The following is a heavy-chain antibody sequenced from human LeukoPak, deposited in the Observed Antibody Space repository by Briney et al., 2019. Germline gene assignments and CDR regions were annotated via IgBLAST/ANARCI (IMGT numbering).Heavy chain of an antibody. V-gene: IGHV4-59*01. CDR3: AGEGEWNVVVW. J-gene: IGHJ4*02. D-gene: IGHD1-1*01. CDR1: GCSFSAYD. CDR2: IHNSGTT. Sequence: SETLSLTCTASGCSFSAYDWNWIRQSPGKGLEWIGYIHNSGTTNYNPSLKSRVTMSIDTSKNQFSLKLRSVTAADTAVYYCAGEGEWNVVVWWRQGTLVTVSS.